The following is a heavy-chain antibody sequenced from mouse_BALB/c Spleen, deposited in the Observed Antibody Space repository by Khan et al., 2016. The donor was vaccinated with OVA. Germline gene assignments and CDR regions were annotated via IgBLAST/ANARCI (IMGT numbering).Heavy chain of an antibody. D-gene: IGHD1-1*01. J-gene: IGHJ4*01. CDR2: ISPGSGNS. V-gene: IGHV1S41*01. CDR3: ARSSYYGSGLYAMDY. CDR1: GYTFTSYW. Sequence: DLVKPGASVKLSCKASGYTFTSYWINWIKQRPGQGLEWIGHISPGSGNSYYNEMFKGKATLTVDTSATTAYIQFSSLSSEDSAVYFCARSSYYGSGLYAMDYWGQGASVTVSS.